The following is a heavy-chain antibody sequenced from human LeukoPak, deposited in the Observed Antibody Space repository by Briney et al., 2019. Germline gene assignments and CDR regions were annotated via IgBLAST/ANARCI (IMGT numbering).Heavy chain of an antibody. V-gene: IGHV1-46*01. J-gene: IGHJ4*02. CDR1: GDTFTNYY. CDR2: INPSGGST. Sequence: GASVKVSCKASGDTFTNYYMHWVRQAPRQGLEWMGIINPSGGSTSYAQNFQGRLTLTRDTSASTVSMELSSLRSEDTAVYYCARSGHIRLWDLPTPFDFWGQGTLVTVSS. D-gene: IGHD1-26*01. CDR3: ARSGHIRLWDLPTPFDF.